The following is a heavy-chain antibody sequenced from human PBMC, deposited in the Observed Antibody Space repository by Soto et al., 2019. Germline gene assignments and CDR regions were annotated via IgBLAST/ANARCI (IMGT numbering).Heavy chain of an antibody. J-gene: IGHJ6*02. CDR1: GYSFTRYW. CDR2: IYPGDSDT. D-gene: IGHD3-9*01. Sequence: PGESLTISCRCSGYSFTRYWIGWVRQMPGKGLEWMGIIYPGDSDTRYSPSFQGQVTISADKSISTAYLQWSSLKASDTAMYYCARAGGSYDILTGYYREDYYYYYYGMDVWGQGTTVTVSS. V-gene: IGHV5-51*01. CDR3: ARAGGSYDILTGYYREDYYYYYYGMDV.